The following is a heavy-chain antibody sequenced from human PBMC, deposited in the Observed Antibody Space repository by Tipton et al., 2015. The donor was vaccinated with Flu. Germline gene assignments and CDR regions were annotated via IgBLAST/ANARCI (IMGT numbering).Heavy chain of an antibody. Sequence: TLSLTCTVSGGSISSSSYYWGWIRQPPGKGLEWIGSIYYSGSTYYNPSLKSRVTISVDTSKNQFSLKLSSVTAADTAVYYCARAPILLWFGDGGIDAFDIWGQGTMVTVSS. CDR1: GGSISSSSYY. D-gene: IGHD3-10*01. CDR2: IYYSGST. J-gene: IGHJ3*02. V-gene: IGHV4-39*07. CDR3: ARAPILLWFGDGGIDAFDI.